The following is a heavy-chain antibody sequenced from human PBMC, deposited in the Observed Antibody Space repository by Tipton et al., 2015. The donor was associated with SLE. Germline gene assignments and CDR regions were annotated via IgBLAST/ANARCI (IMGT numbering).Heavy chain of an antibody. CDR1: GFTFSSFG. Sequence: SLRLSCAASGFTFSSFGMHWVRQAPGKGLEWVAIISYDGSNKYSADSVKGRFNISRDNSKDTVYLQINSLRTEDTAVYYCAKDLRRRLGSWFHYYYGMDVWGQGTTVTVSS. V-gene: IGHV3-30*18. D-gene: IGHD6-13*01. CDR2: ISYDGSNK. CDR3: AKDLRRRLGSWFHYYYGMDV. J-gene: IGHJ6*02.